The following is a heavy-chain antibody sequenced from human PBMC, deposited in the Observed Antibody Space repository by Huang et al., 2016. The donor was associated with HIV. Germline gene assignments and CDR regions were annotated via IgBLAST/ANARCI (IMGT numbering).Heavy chain of an antibody. J-gene: IGHJ4*02. CDR1: GFAFSSFA. CDR2: ISTDGTSK. Sequence: QVQLVESGGGVVQPGRSLRLSCAASGFAFSSFAMHWIRQAPGKGLQGLAVISTDGTSKNYADSVRGRFTISRDNSKGTVYLQMNSLRPEDTAVYSCARTGSYYYGSGIYHFGDYWGQGTLVTVSS. D-gene: IGHD3-10*01. V-gene: IGHV3-30*01. CDR3: ARTGSYYYGSGIYHFGDY.